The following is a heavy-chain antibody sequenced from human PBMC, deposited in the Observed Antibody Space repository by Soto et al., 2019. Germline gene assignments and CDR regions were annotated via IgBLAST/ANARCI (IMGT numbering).Heavy chain of an antibody. J-gene: IGHJ5*02. D-gene: IGHD1-26*01. CDR2: IIPIFGTA. Sequence: GASVKVSCKASGGTFSSYAISWVRQAPGQGLEWMGGIIPIFGTANYAQKFQGRVTITADESTSTAYMELSSLRSEDTAVYYCASSGSYSNWFDPWGQGTLVTVSS. CDR1: GGTFSSYA. V-gene: IGHV1-69*13. CDR3: ASSGSYSNWFDP.